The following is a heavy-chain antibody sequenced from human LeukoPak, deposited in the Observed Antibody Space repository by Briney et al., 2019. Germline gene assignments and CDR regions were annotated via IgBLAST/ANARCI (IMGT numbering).Heavy chain of an antibody. CDR2: IHPNDAST. Sequence: GESLKISCKASGYSFTSYWIGWVRQTSGKGLEWMAIIHPNDASTIYSPSFQGQVTISADRSVTTAYLQWNTLQASDTAIYYCARHNNWAFDYWDRGTLLTVSS. CDR1: GYSFTSYW. V-gene: IGHV5-51*01. D-gene: IGHD1-20*01. CDR3: ARHNNWAFDY. J-gene: IGHJ4*02.